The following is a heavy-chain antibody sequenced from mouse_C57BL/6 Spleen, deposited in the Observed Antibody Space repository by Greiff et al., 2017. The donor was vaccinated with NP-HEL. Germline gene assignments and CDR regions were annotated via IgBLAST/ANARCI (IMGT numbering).Heavy chain of an antibody. J-gene: IGHJ2*01. D-gene: IGHD1-1*01. CDR2: IRSKSNNYAT. CDR1: GFSFNTYA. Sequence: VQLKESGGGLVQPKGSLKLSCAASGFSFNTYAMNWVRQAPGKGLEWVARIRSKSNNYATYYADSVKDRFTISRDDSESMLYLQMNNLKTEDTAMYYCVRHEYYYGIFDYWGQGTTLTVSS. V-gene: IGHV10-1*01. CDR3: VRHEYYYGIFDY.